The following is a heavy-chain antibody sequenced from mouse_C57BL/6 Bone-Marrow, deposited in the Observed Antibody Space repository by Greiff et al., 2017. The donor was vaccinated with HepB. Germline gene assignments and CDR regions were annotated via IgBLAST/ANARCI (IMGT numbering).Heavy chain of an antibody. V-gene: IGHV1-54*01. CDR1: GYAFTNYL. D-gene: IGHD1-1*01. Sequence: VQLQQSGAELVRPGTSVKVSCKASGYAFTNYLIEWVKQRPGQGLEWIGVINPGSGGTNYNEKFKGKATLTADKSSSTAYMQLSSLTSEDSAVYFCARYYYGSMAYWGQGTLVTVSA. CDR2: INPGSGGT. CDR3: ARYYYGSMAY. J-gene: IGHJ3*01.